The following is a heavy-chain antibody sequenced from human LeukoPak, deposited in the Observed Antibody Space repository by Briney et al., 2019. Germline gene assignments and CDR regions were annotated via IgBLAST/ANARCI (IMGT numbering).Heavy chain of an antibody. Sequence: PGRSLRLSCAASGFTFSSYGMHWVRQAPGKGLEWVAVISYDGSNKYYADSVKGRFTISRDNSKNTLYLQMNSLRAEDTAVYYCAKVGCGGDCYAYYFDYWGQGTLVTVSS. J-gene: IGHJ4*02. CDR3: AKVGCGGDCYAYYFDY. D-gene: IGHD2-21*02. CDR2: ISYDGSNK. CDR1: GFTFSSYG. V-gene: IGHV3-30*18.